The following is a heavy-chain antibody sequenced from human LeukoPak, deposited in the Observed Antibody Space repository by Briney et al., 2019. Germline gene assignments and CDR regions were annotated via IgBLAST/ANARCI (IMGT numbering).Heavy chain of an antibody. CDR2: IRSKANSYTT. Sequence: GGSLRLSCAASGVTFTGSAMHCGRHASGKGRERGGRIRSKANSYTTTYTASRKGRFTIPRDDSKNLAYLQMNSLKTEDQAVYYCTRHNPNNGYGNFDYWRQGTMVSVCS. CDR3: TRHNPNNGYGNFDY. V-gene: IGHV3-73*01. J-gene: IGHJ4*02. CDR1: GVTFTGSA. D-gene: IGHD5-12*01.